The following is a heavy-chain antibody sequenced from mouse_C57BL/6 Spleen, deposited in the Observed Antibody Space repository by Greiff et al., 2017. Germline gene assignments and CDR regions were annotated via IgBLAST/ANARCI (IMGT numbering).Heavy chain of an antibody. V-gene: IGHV2-5*01. CDR3: AKGDYDGEGYYYAMDY. J-gene: IGHJ4*01. D-gene: IGHD2-4*01. Sequence: VQLQQSGPGLVQPSQSLSITCTVSGFSLTSYGVHWVRQSPGKGLAWLGVIWRGGSTDYNAAFMFILSITKDNSKSQVFFKMNSLQADDTAIYYCAKGDYDGEGYYYAMDYWGQGTSVTVSS. CDR2: IWRGGST. CDR1: GFSLTSYG.